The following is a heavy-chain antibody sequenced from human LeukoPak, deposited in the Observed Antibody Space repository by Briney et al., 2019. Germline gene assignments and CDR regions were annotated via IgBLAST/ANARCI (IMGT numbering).Heavy chain of an antibody. CDR3: ERRAYSESYPSYFDG. CDR2: IYYSGRT. D-gene: IGHD1-26*01. J-gene: IGHJ4*02. CDR1: GCSISSSGYY. Sequence: AETLSLTCTVSGCSISSSGYYWAWIRHPPGKGLEGIGSIYYSGRTYYNNVHSSRATTSVDTTKKQFFVQLSSVTAAATALYYCERRAYSESYPSYFDGWGQGALVSVSS. V-gene: IGHV4-39*01.